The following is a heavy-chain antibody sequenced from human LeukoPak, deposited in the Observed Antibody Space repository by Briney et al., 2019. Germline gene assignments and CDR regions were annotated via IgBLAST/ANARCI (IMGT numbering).Heavy chain of an antibody. CDR2: IYTSGST. CDR1: GGSISSGSYY. D-gene: IGHD2-2*01. J-gene: IGHJ6*03. CDR3: ARDFPGSCTSCYAYYYYMDV. Sequence: PSETLSLTCTVSGGSISSGSYYWSWIRQPAGKGLEWIGRIYTSGSTNYNPSLKSRVTISVDTSKNQFSLKLSSVTAADTAVYYCARDFPGSCTSCYAYYYYMDVWGKGTTVTVSS. V-gene: IGHV4-61*02.